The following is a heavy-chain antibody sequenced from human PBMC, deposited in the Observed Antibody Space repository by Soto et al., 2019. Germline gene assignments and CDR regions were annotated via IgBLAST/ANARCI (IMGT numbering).Heavy chain of an antibody. CDR3: ASLKSGWLNKTPGPFDY. CDR2: IYYSGST. CDR1: GGTINSYY. J-gene: IGHJ4*02. V-gene: IGHV4-59*01. Sequence: SWTLSLTCTVSGGTINSYYWSWIRKHPGKGLEWIGYIYYSGSTNYNPSLKSRVTISVDTSKNQFSLKLSSVTAADTAVYYCASLKSGWLNKTPGPFDYWGQGTLVTVSS. D-gene: IGHD6-19*01.